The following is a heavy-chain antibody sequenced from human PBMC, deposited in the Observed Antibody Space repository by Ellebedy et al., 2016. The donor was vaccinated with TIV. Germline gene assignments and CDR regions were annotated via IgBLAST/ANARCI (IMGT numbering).Heavy chain of an antibody. J-gene: IGHJ4*02. CDR2: INHSGST. D-gene: IGHD6-13*01. V-gene: IGHV4-34*01. CDR1: GGSFSGYY. CDR3: ARDEIAATYFDY. Sequence: SETLSLXXAVYGGSFSGYYWSWIRQPPGKGLEWIGEINHSGSTNYNPSLKSRVTISVDTSKNQFSLKLSSVTAADTAVYYCARDEIAATYFDYWGQGTLVTVSP.